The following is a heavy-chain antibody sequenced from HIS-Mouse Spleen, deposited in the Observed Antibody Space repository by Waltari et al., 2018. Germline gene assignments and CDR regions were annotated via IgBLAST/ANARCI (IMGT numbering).Heavy chain of an antibody. CDR1: GGSISSSSYY. CDR3: AREIPYSSSWYDWYFDL. Sequence: QLQLQESGPGLVKPSETLSLTCTVSGGSISSSSYYWGWIRQPPGKGLEWIGSIYYSGSTYDTPSLKSRVTISVETSKNQFSLKLSSVTAADTAVYYCAREIPYSSSWYDWYFDLWGRGTLVTVSS. D-gene: IGHD6-13*01. J-gene: IGHJ2*01. CDR2: IYYSGST. V-gene: IGHV4-39*07.